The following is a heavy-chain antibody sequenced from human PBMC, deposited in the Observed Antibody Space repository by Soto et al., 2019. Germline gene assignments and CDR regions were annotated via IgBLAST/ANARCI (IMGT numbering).Heavy chain of an antibody. CDR2: IYSGGST. D-gene: IGHD5-12*01. Sequence: GGSLRLACAASGFTVSSNYMSWVRQAPGKGLEWESVIYSGGSTYYADSMKGRFTITRDNSKNTQYLQMNSLRAEDTAVYYCAREIDGGYVDGGDYWGQGTLVTVSS. CDR3: AREIDGGYVDGGDY. J-gene: IGHJ4*02. V-gene: IGHV3-53*01. CDR1: GFTVSSNY.